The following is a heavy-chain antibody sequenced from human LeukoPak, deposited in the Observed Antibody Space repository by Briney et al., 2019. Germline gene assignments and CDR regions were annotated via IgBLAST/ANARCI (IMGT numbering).Heavy chain of an antibody. CDR1: GYTFTSYG. V-gene: IGHV1-18*01. CDR2: ISAYNGNT. Sequence: ASVKVSCKASGYTFTSYGISWVRQAPGQGLEWMGWISAYNGNTNYAQKLQGRVTMTTDTSTSTAYMELRSLRSDDTAVYYCARDVIPYSDGLGWFDPRGQGTLVTVSS. CDR3: ARDVIPYSDGLGWFDP. J-gene: IGHJ5*02. D-gene: IGHD5-18*01.